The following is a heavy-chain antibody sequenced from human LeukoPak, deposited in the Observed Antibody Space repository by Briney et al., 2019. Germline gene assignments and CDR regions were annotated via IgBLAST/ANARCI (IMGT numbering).Heavy chain of an antibody. V-gene: IGHV3-30*02. CDR2: IRYDGSNK. CDR3: AKDFITMVRGVIITWDY. Sequence: GGSLRLSCAASGFTFSSYGMHWVRQAPGKGLEWVAFIRYDGSNKYYADSVKGRFTISRDNSKNTLYLQMNSLRAEDTAVYYCAKDFITMVRGVIITWDYWGQGTLVTVSS. CDR1: GFTFSSYG. J-gene: IGHJ4*02. D-gene: IGHD3-10*01.